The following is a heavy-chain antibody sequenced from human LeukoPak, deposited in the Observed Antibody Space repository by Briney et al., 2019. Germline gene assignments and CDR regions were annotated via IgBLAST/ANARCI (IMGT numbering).Heavy chain of an antibody. V-gene: IGHV3-21*01. D-gene: IGHD4-17*01. Sequence: GGSLRLSCVASGFTFSRYRMNWVRQAPGKGLEWVSSISSSSTYIYYADPVKGRFTISRDNAWNSLYLQMNSLRDEDTALYYCTKDFGTTTVTIFDYWGQGTLVTVSS. CDR3: TKDFGTTTVTIFDY. CDR1: GFTFSRYR. J-gene: IGHJ4*02. CDR2: ISSSSTYI.